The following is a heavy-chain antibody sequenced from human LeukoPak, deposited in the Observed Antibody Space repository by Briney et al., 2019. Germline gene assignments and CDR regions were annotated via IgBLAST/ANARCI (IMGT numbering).Heavy chain of an antibody. J-gene: IGHJ4*02. Sequence: ASVKVSCKASGYTLTSHYIHWVRQAPGQGLEWMGIINPSGGSTSYAQKFQGRVTMTRDTSTSTVYMELSNLRSEDTAVYYCAKSLYSNDWYPFDYWGEGTLVTVSS. CDR2: INPSGGST. CDR1: GYTLTSHY. CDR3: AKSLYSNDWYPFDY. V-gene: IGHV1-46*01. D-gene: IGHD6-19*01.